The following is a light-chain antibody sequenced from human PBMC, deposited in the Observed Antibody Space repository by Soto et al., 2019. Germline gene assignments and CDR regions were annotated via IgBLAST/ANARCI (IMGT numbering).Light chain of an antibody. J-gene: IGLJ1*01. Sequence: QSVLTQPPSVSGAPGQRVTISCTGSSSNIGAGYDVHWYQQLPGTAPKLLIYGNSNRPSGVPDRFSGSKSGTSASLAITGXXXXXXXXXYCQSYDSSLSPNYVFGTGTKLTVL. CDR1: SSNIGAGYD. CDR3: QSYDSSLSPNYV. CDR2: GNS. V-gene: IGLV1-40*01.